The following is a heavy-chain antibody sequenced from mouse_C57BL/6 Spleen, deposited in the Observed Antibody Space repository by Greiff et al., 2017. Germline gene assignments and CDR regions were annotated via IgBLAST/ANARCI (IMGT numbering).Heavy chain of an antibody. D-gene: IGHD1-1*01. CDR2: INYDGSST. J-gene: IGHJ4*01. V-gene: IGHV5-16*01. CDR1: GFTFSDYY. Sequence: EVKLVESEGGLVQPGSSMKLSCTASGFTFSDYYMAWVRQVPEKGLEWVANINYDGSSTYYLDSLKSRFIISRDNAKNILYLQMRSLNSEDTATYYCARDNGGLYAMDYWGQGTSVTVSS. CDR3: ARDNGGLYAMDY.